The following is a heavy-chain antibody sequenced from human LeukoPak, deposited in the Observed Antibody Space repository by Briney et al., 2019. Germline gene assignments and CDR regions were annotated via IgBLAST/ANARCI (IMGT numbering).Heavy chain of an antibody. CDR1: GYTFTSYY. CDR2: INPSGGST. V-gene: IGHV1-46*01. J-gene: IGHJ4*02. Sequence: ASVKVSCKASGYTFTSYYMHWVRQAPGQGLEWMGIINPSGGSTSYAQKFQGRVTMTRDTSTSTVYMELSSLRSDDTDVYYCGRGGYGGGNSGVIDSWGQGTLVTVSS. CDR3: GRGGYGGGNSGVIDS. D-gene: IGHD4-23*01.